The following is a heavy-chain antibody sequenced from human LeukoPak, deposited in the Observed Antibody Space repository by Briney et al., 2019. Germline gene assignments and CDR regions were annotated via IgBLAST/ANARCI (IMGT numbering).Heavy chain of an antibody. D-gene: IGHD3-22*01. J-gene: IGHJ1*01. CDR2: IKSKADGGTT. V-gene: IGHV3-15*01. CDR3: AKDIYYYDSSRYFQH. Sequence: GGSLRLSCAASGFTFSNAWVSWVRQAPGKGLEWVGRIKSKADGGTTEYAAPVKGRFTISRDDSKNTLYLQMNSLRAEDTAVYYCAKDIYYYDSSRYFQHWGQGTLVTVSS. CDR1: GFTFSNAW.